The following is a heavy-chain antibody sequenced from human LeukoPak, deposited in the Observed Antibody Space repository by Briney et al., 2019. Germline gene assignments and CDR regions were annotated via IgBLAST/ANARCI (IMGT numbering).Heavy chain of an antibody. J-gene: IGHJ4*02. CDR2: ISYDGSNK. V-gene: IGHV3-30-3*01. Sequence: QPGRSLRLSCAASGFTFSSYAMHWVRQAPGKGLEWVAVISYDGSNKYYADSVKGRFTISRDNSKNTLYLQMNSLRAEDTAVYYCARDGDGYKTLYYFDYWGQGTLVTVS. CDR1: GFTFSSYA. D-gene: IGHD5-24*01. CDR3: ARDGDGYKTLYYFDY.